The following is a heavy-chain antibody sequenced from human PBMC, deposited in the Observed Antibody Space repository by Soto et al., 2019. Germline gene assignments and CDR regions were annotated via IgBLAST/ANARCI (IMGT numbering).Heavy chain of an antibody. CDR2: ISSNGVGT. V-gene: IGHV3-64*01. Sequence: GGSLRLSCAASGFTLSGYAMDWVRQAPGKGLEYVSGISSNGVGTYYANSVQGRFTISRDNSKNTVYLQMGSLRPEDMAVYYCARRARPDFYYMDVWGKGTTVTVSS. CDR1: GFTLSGYA. CDR3: ARRARPDFYYMDV. J-gene: IGHJ6*03. D-gene: IGHD6-6*01.